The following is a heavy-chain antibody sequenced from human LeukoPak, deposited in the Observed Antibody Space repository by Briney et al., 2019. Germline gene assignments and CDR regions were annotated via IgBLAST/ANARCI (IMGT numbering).Heavy chain of an antibody. D-gene: IGHD6-6*01. CDR2: IYLNSGVT. CDR1: RYTLTSYD. V-gene: IGHV1-2*02. CDR3: ARSTSIGVHVKAPYDS. Sequence: GGSASVSCKASRYTLTSYDINCVPPTTGQGLECMSWIYLNSGVTNSAQKFRGRVTVTRDTSISTAYMDLSRLSSDDTPVYYRARSTSIGVHVKAPYDSWGQGSLVTVSS. J-gene: IGHJ4*02.